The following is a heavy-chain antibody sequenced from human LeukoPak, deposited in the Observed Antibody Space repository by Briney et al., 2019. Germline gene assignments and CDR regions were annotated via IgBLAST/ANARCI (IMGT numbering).Heavy chain of an antibody. V-gene: IGHV3-53*01. CDR1: GFTVSSNY. CDR3: ASTSRGSFDY. J-gene: IGHJ4*02. Sequence: GGSLRLSCAASGFTVSSNYMSWVRQAPGKGLEWVSAIYSGGSTYYADSVKGRFTISRDNSKNTLYLQMNSLRAEDTAVYYCASTSRGSFDYWGQGTLVTVSS. D-gene: IGHD1-1*01. CDR2: IYSGGST.